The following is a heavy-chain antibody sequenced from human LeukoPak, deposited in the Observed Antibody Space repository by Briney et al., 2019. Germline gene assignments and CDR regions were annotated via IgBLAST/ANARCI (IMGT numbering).Heavy chain of an antibody. J-gene: IGHJ4*02. CDR1: GGSISSGVYY. V-gene: IGHV4-30-4*01. D-gene: IGHD3-10*01. CDR2: IYYSGST. Sequence: SQTLSLTCTVSGGSISSGVYYWSWIRQPPGKGLEWIGYIYYSGSTYYNPSLKSRVTISVDTSKNQFSLKLSSVTAADTAVYYCARADDYYGSGSPQVFDYWGQGTLVTVSS. CDR3: ARADDYYGSGSPQVFDY.